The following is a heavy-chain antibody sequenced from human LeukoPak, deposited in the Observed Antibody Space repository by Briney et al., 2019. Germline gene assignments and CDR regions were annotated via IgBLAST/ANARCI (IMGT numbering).Heavy chain of an antibody. Sequence: ASVKVSCKASGGTFSGYAISWVRQAPGQGLEWMGGIIPIFGTANYAQKFQGRVTITADESTSTAYMELSSLRSEDTAVYYCASTGHDYGDSTIDYWGQGTLVTVSS. CDR2: IIPIFGTA. J-gene: IGHJ4*02. CDR3: ASTGHDYGDSTIDY. V-gene: IGHV1-69*13. CDR1: GGTFSGYA. D-gene: IGHD4-17*01.